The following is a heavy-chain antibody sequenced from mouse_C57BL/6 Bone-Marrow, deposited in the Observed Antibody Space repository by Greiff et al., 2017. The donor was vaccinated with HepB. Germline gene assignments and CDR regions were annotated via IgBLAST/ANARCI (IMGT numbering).Heavy chain of an antibody. CDR1: GYSITSGYY. CDR2: ISYDGSN. J-gene: IGHJ2*01. Sequence: EVQLQQSGPGLVKPSQSLSLTCSVTGYSITSGYYWNWIRQFPGNKLEWMGYISYDGSNNYNPSLKNRISITRDTSKNQLFLKLNSVTTEDTATYYCARADYGGSTNYFDYWGQGTTLTVSS. D-gene: IGHD2-1*01. V-gene: IGHV3-6*01. CDR3: ARADYGGSTNYFDY.